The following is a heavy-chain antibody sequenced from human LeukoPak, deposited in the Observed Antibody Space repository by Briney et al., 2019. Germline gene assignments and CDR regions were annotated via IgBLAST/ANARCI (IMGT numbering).Heavy chain of an antibody. Sequence: SETLSLTCTVSGGSISSYYWSWIRQPPGKGLEWIGYIYYSGSTNYSPSLKSRVTISVDTSKNQFSLKLSSVTAADTAVYYCARSVAVAAWFDPWGQGTLVTVSS. CDR1: GGSISSYY. V-gene: IGHV4-59*01. CDR3: ARSVAVAAWFDP. D-gene: IGHD6-19*01. CDR2: IYYSGST. J-gene: IGHJ5*02.